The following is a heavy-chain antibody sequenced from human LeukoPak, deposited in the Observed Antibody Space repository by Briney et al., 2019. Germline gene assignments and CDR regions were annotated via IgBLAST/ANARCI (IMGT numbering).Heavy chain of an antibody. D-gene: IGHD1-26*01. CDR2: IYYSGST. CDR3: ARGPLIVGATIFDY. V-gene: IGHV4-30-4*01. J-gene: IGHJ4*02. CDR1: GGSISSGDYY. Sequence: SQTLSLTCTVSGGSISSGDYYWSWIRQPPGKGLEWIGYIYYSGSTYYNPSLKSRVTISVDTSKNQFSLKLSSVTAADTAVYYCARGPLIVGATIFDYWGQGTLVTVSS.